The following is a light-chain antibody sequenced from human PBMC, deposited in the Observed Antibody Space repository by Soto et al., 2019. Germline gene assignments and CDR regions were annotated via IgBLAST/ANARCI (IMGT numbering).Light chain of an antibody. CDR1: QSVSSN. Sequence: EIVMTQSPATLSVSPGERATLSCRASQSVSSNLAWYQQKPGQAPRLLIYGASTRATGIPARFSGSGSGTEFTLTISSLQSEDFAVYYCQQYNNWTPTWKFGQGTK. V-gene: IGKV3-15*01. CDR2: GAS. J-gene: IGKJ1*01. CDR3: QQYNNWTPTWK.